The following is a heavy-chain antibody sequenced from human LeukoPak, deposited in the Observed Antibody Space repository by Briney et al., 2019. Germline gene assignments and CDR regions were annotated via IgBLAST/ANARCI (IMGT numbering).Heavy chain of an antibody. CDR2: INTNTGNP. J-gene: IGHJ4*02. CDR1: GYTFTSYA. CDR3: ARVTYCSGGSCYHFDY. V-gene: IGHV7-4-1*02. D-gene: IGHD2-15*01. Sequence: GASVKVSCKASGYTFTSYAMNWVRQAPGQGLEWMGWINTNTGNPTYAQGFTGRFVFPLDTSVSTAYLQISSLKAEDTAVYYCARVTYCSGGSCYHFDYWGQGTLVTVSS.